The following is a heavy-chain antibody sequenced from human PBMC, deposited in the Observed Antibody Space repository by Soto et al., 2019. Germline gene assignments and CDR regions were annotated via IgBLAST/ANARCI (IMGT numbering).Heavy chain of an antibody. V-gene: IGHV4-31*03. CDR2: IYYSGST. Sequence: QVQLQESGPGLVKPSQTLSLTCTVSGGSISSGGYYWSWIRQHPGKGLEWIGYIYYSGSTYYNPSFKCRVTISVDTSKNQFSLKLSSVTAADKAVYYCAREGHDYSIYGDRNYSYGMDVWGPGTTVTVSS. D-gene: IGHD4-4*01. CDR1: GGSISSGGYY. J-gene: IGHJ6*02. CDR3: AREGHDYSIYGDRNYSYGMDV.